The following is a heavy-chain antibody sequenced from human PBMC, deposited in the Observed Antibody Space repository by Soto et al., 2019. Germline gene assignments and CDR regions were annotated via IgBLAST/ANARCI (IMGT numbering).Heavy chain of an antibody. V-gene: IGHV5-51*01. CDR2: ISPDDSDT. J-gene: IGHJ6*02. CDR3: ARQQWVGRNYFYYGMDV. CDR1: GYSFTDYW. D-gene: IGHD6-19*01. Sequence: PGVPLKISCKGSGYSFTDYWIAWVRQMPGKGLECLGIISPDDSDTRYSPSFQGQVTISADKSINTVYLQWSSLKASDSAMYYCARQQWVGRNYFYYGMDVWGQGTTVTVSS.